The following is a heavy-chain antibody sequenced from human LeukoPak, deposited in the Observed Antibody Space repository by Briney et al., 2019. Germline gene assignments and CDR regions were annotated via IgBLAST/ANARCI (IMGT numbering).Heavy chain of an antibody. V-gene: IGHV3-7*01. D-gene: IGHD3-10*01. CDR1: GFTFSSYS. Sequence: PGGSLRLSCAASGFTFSSYSMNWVRQAPGKGLGWVANINQGGSEQYYVASVKGRFTISRDNAKNSVHLQMNSLRVDDTAVYYCVRGRGVDFWGQGTLVTVSS. CDR2: INQGGSEQ. J-gene: IGHJ4*02. CDR3: VRGRGVDF.